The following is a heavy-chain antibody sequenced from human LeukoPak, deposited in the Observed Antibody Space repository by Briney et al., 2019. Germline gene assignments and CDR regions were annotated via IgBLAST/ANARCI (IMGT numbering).Heavy chain of an antibody. CDR2: ISSSGSLI. D-gene: IGHD4-11*01. J-gene: IGHJ6*03. V-gene: IGHV3-21*01. CDR3: ARMPSYSNYAFYFMDV. Sequence: GGSLRLSCAASGFSFTTYRMHWVRQAPGKGLEWVSSISSSGSLIKYADSLRGRFTISRDNAKNYVYLQMNSLTAEDTAVYYCARMPSYSNYAFYFMDVWGKGTTVTVSS. CDR1: GFSFTTYR.